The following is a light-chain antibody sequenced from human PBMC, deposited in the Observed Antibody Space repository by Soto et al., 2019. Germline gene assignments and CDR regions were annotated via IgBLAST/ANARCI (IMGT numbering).Light chain of an antibody. CDR1: SGGIASNY. V-gene: IGLV6-57*04. CDR3: QSFDTTNHVV. J-gene: IGLJ2*01. Sequence: NFMLTQPHSVSESPGKTVTISCTRSSGGIASNYVYWYQQRPGSAPTTVIFEVNQRPSGVPDRFSGSIDSSSNSASLTISGLKTEDEADYFCQSFDTTNHVVFGGGTKLTVL. CDR2: EVN.